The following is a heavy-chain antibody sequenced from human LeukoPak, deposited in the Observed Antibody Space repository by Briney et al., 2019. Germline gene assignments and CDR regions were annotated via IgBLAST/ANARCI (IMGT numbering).Heavy chain of an antibody. CDR3: ARAGGLNYYGGYSEFGY. J-gene: IGHJ4*02. Sequence: PSETLSLTCTVPGGSISSTSYYWGWIRQPPGKGLEWIGSVYFSGSTYYNPSLKSRVTISLGTSKNQFSLQLRSVTAADTAVYYCARAGGLNYYGGYSEFGYWGQGTLVTVSS. D-gene: IGHD4-23*01. CDR1: GGSISSTSYY. CDR2: VYFSGST. V-gene: IGHV4-39*07.